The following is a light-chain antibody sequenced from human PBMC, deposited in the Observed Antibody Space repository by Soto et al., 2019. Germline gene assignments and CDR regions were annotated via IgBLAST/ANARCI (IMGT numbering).Light chain of an antibody. CDR2: DVS. J-gene: IGLJ2*01. Sequence: QSALTQPASVSGSPGPSITISCSGTSSDVGAYNYVSWYQQYPGKAPKVIIYDVSNRPSGVSNRFSGSKSGNTASLTISGLQAEDEADYYCCSYTTSSTVVFGGGTQLTVL. CDR3: CSYTTSSTVV. CDR1: SSDVGAYNY. V-gene: IGLV2-14*01.